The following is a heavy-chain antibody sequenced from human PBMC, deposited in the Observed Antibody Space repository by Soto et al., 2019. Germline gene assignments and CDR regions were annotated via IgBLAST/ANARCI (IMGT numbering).Heavy chain of an antibody. D-gene: IGHD3-10*01. V-gene: IGHV3-30-3*01. CDR1: GFTFSSYA. Sequence: PGGSLRLSCAASGFTFSSYAMHWVRQAPGKGLEWVAVISYDGSNKYYADSVKGRLTISRDNSKNTLYLQMNSLRAEDTAVYYCARGHSGYYYYYGMEVWGQVTTVTSP. CDR3: ARGHSGYYYYYGMEV. CDR2: ISYDGSNK. J-gene: IGHJ6*02.